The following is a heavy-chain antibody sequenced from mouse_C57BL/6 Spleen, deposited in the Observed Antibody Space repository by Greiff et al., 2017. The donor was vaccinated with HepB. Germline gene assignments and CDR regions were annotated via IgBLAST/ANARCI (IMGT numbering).Heavy chain of an antibody. Sequence: VQLQQSGPGLVKPSQSLSLTCSVTGYSITSGYYWNWIRQFPGNKLEWMGYISYDGSNNYNPSLKNRISITRDTSKNQFFLKLNSVTTEDTATYYCARASWDWYFDVWGTGTTVTVSS. D-gene: IGHD4-1*01. CDR2: ISYDGSN. CDR1: GYSITSGYY. J-gene: IGHJ1*03. CDR3: ARASWDWYFDV. V-gene: IGHV3-6*01.